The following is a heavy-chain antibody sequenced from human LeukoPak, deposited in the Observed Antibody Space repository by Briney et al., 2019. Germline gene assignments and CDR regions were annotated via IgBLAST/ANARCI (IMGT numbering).Heavy chain of an antibody. V-gene: IGHV3-9*01. Sequence: PGGSLRLSCAASGFTFDDYAMHWVRQAPGKGLEWVSGISWNSGSIGYADSVKGRFTISRDNAKNSLYLQMNSLRAEDTALYYCAKESGIAAAGYFDYWGQGTLVTVSS. CDR2: ISWNSGSI. D-gene: IGHD6-13*01. J-gene: IGHJ4*02. CDR3: AKESGIAAAGYFDY. CDR1: GFTFDDYA.